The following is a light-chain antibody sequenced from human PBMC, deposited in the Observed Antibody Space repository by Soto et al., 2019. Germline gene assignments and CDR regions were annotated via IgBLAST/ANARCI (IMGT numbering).Light chain of an antibody. Sequence: EIVLTQSPGTLSLSPGERATLSCRASQSVSSNYLAWYQQKPGQAPRLLIYGASSRATGIPDRFSGSGSGTDFTLAISRLEPEDLAVYYGQQYGSSPWTVGLGTTVDI. CDR3: QQYGSSPWT. V-gene: IGKV3-20*01. J-gene: IGKJ1*01. CDR2: GAS. CDR1: QSVSSNY.